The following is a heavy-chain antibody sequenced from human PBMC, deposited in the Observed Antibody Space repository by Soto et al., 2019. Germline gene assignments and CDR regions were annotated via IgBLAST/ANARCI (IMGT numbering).Heavy chain of an antibody. J-gene: IGHJ6*02. D-gene: IGHD3-3*01. CDR2: IYTDDTT. V-gene: IGHV3-53*01. CDR3: TRGLTTSGMVTGGPMDV. Sequence: GSLRLSCAASGFTVITNYMTWVRQAPGKGLEWVSLIYTDDTTSYADSVKGRFTISRDNSKNTVYLQMNTLRVDDTAVYYCTRGLTTSGMVTGGPMDVWGQGTTVTVSS. CDR1: GFTVITNY.